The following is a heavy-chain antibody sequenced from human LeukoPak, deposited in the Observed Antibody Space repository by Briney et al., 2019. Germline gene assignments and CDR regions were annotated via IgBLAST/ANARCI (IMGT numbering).Heavy chain of an antibody. Sequence: PSETLSLTCIVSGRSISSYYWSWIRQPPGKGLEWVGYIYYSGSTNYNPSLKSRVTISVDTSKNQFSLKLSSVTAADTAVYYCARWGHCSGGSCLDYWGQGTLVTVSS. CDR2: IYYSGST. CDR3: ARWGHCSGGSCLDY. V-gene: IGHV4-59*08. J-gene: IGHJ4*02. D-gene: IGHD2-15*01. CDR1: GRSISSYY.